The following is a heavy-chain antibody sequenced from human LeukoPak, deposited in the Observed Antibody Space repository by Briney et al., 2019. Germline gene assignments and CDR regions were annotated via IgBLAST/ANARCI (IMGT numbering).Heavy chain of an antibody. J-gene: IGHJ3*02. CDR3: ARKTYDSSGLIPRPGVFDI. CDR1: GGSISSTNW. D-gene: IGHD3-22*01. Sequence: NPSETLSLTCAVSGGSISSTNWWTWVRQPPGKRLEWIGEIRHSGNTNYNPSLKSRVTISVDKSKNQFSLKLSSVTAADTAVYYCARKTYDSSGLIPRPGVFDIWGQGTMVTVSS. CDR2: IRHSGNT. V-gene: IGHV4-4*02.